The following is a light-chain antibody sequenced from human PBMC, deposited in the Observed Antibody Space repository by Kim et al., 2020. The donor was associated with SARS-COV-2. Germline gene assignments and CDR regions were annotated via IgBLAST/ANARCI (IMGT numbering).Light chain of an antibody. J-gene: IGLJ2*01. V-gene: IGLV3-21*04. CDR1: HIGSKS. CDR3: QVWDSSSDHVV. Sequence: PGKTARITCGGNHIGSKSVHWYQQKPGQAPVLVIYYDSDRPSGIPERFSGSNSGNTATLTISRVEAGDEADYYCQVWDSSSDHVVFGGGTQLTVL. CDR2: YDS.